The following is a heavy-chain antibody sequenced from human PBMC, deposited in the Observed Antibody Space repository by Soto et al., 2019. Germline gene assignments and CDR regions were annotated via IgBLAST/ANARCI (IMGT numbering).Heavy chain of an antibody. Sequence: EEQLVESGGGLVQPGRSLRLSCAASGFTFDDYAMHWVRQAPGKGLEWFSGINWNSGSIGYADSVKGRFTISRDNAKTSVYLQMNSLRAEDTALYYCAKDRGSGSYAANYYYYGMDVWGQGTTVTVSS. CDR1: GFTFDDYA. D-gene: IGHD3-10*01. J-gene: IGHJ6*02. CDR3: AKDRGSGSYAANYYYYGMDV. V-gene: IGHV3-9*01. CDR2: INWNSGSI.